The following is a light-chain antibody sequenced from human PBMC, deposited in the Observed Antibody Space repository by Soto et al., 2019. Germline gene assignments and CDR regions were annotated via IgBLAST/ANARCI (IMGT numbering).Light chain of an antibody. CDR2: AAS. CDR1: QGISSY. CDR3: QQYYSYPFT. J-gene: IGKJ3*01. Sequence: AIRMTQSQSSLSASTGDRVTITCRASQGISSYLAWYQQKPGKAPKLLIYAASTLQSGVPSRFSGSGSGTDFTLTICGLLSEDFAIYSCQQYYSYPFTVGPETKVDIK. V-gene: IGKV1-8*01.